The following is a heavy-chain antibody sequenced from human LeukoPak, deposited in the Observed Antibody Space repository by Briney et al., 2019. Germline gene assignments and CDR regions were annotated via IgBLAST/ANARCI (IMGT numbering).Heavy chain of an antibody. CDR2: ISYDGSNK. V-gene: IGHV3-30*18. CDR3: AKVSFDILTGLLDY. CDR1: GFTFSIYD. Sequence: GGSLRLSCAASGFTFSIYDIHWVRQAPGKGLEWVAFISYDGSNKYYADSVKGRFTISRDNSKNTLYLQMNSLRAEDTAVYYCAKVSFDILTGLLDYWGQGTLVTVSS. D-gene: IGHD3-9*01. J-gene: IGHJ4*02.